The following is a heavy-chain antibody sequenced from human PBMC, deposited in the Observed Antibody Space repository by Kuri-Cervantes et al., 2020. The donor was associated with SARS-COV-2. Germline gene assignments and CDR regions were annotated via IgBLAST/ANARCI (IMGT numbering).Heavy chain of an antibody. CDR2: INHSGST. J-gene: IGHJ3*02. D-gene: IGHD6-19*01. V-gene: IGHV4-34*01. CDR1: GGSFSGYY. CDR3: AKDSPGIAVAEAFDI. Sequence: SETLSLTCAVYGGSFSGYYWSWIRQPPGKGLEWIGEINHSGSTNYNPSLKSRVTISVDTSKNQFSLKLSSVTAADTAVYYCAKDSPGIAVAEAFDIWGQGTMVTVSS.